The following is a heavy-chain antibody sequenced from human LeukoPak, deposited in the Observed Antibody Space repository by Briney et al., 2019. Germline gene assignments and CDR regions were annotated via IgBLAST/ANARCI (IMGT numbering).Heavy chain of an antibody. J-gene: IGHJ4*02. D-gene: IGHD3-3*01. CDR2: IIPIFGTA. Sequence: SVKVSCRASGGTFSSYAISWVRQAPGQGLEWMGGIIPIFGTANYAQKFQGRVTITTDESTSTAYMELSSLRSEDTAVYHCARGLRFLEWLLGYWGQGTLVTVSS. V-gene: IGHV1-69*05. CDR3: ARGLRFLEWLLGY. CDR1: GGTFSSYA.